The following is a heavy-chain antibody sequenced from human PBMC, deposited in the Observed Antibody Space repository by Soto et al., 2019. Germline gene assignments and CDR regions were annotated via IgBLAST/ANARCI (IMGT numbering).Heavy chain of an antibody. J-gene: IGHJ4*02. CDR3: AKLLTATAGFDY. CDR1: GFTFSSYA. CDR2: ISSSGGST. Sequence: EVQLLESGGGLVQPGGSLRLSCAVSGFTFSSYAMSWVRQAPGKGLEWVSAISSSGGSTDYADSVKGRFTISRDNSKNTLYLQMNSLRALDTAVYYCAKLLTATAGFDYWGQGTLVTVSS. V-gene: IGHV3-23*01. D-gene: IGHD1-20*01.